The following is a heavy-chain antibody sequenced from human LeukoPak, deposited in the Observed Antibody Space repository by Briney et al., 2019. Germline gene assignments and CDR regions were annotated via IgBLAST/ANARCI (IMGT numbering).Heavy chain of an antibody. CDR3: ARDLLLWFGELIPPFDY. D-gene: IGHD3-10*01. J-gene: IGHJ4*02. CDR2: INAGNGNT. Sequence: GASVKVFCKASGGTFSSYAMHWVRQAPGQRLEWMGWINAGNGNTKYSQKFQGRVTITRDTSASTAYMELSSLRSEDTAVYYCARDLLLWFGELIPPFDYWGQGTLVTVSS. V-gene: IGHV1-3*01. CDR1: GGTFSSYA.